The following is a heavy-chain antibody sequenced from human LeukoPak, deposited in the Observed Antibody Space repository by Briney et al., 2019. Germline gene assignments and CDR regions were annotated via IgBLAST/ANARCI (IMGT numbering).Heavy chain of an antibody. V-gene: IGHV1-46*01. CDR3: ARGKSSVWPVGLCMDV. CDR2: INPSGGST. CDR1: GYRFTSYD. D-gene: IGHD6-19*01. Sequence: GASVKVSCKASGYRFTSYDMHWVRQAPGQGLEWMGIINPSGGSTSYAQRFQGRVTVTRDTSTSTVYMDLSSLKSEDTAVYYCARGKSSVWPVGLCMDVWGQGTTVTVSS. J-gene: IGHJ6*02.